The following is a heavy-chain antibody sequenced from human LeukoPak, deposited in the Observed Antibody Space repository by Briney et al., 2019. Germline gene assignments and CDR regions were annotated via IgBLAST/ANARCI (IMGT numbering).Heavy chain of an antibody. Sequence: ASVKVSCKASGHTFTSYYMHWVRQAPGQGLEWMGIINPSGGSTSYAQKFQGRVTMTRDTSTSTVYMELSSLRSEDTAVYYCARGPPPRYSSGWYGWYFDLWGRGTLVTVSS. CDR1: GHTFTSYY. D-gene: IGHD6-19*01. V-gene: IGHV1-46*01. CDR3: ARGPPPRYSSGWYGWYFDL. CDR2: INPSGGST. J-gene: IGHJ2*01.